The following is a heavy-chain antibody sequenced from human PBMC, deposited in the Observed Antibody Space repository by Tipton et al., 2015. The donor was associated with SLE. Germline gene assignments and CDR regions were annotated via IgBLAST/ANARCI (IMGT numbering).Heavy chain of an antibody. CDR2: IGTGRDT. CDR3: AREIHDSHSFGWYFDL. Sequence: SLRLSCVASGFSFSDYDIHWVRQSTGKGLEWVSAIGTGRDTYYPGSVKGRLTISRENAKNSLYLQMSSLRAEDTAVYYCAREIHDSHSFGWYFDLWGRGTLVTVSS. CDR1: GFSFSDYD. J-gene: IGHJ2*01. D-gene: IGHD4-11*01. V-gene: IGHV3-13*01.